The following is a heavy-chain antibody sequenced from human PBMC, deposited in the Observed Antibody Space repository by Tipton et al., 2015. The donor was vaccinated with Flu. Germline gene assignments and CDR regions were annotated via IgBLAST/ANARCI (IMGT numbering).Heavy chain of an antibody. CDR3: ARLGDVWNGSDGFDL. V-gene: IGHV4-59*08. D-gene: IGHD3-3*01. Sequence: TLSLTCTVSGASISTYYWTWIRQSPGKGLEWIGFISSSGFTNYNPSLRSRVTISIDMSKNHFSLKMRTVTAADTAVYYCARLGDVWNGSDGFDLWGQGTLVAVSS. CDR1: GASISTYY. CDR2: ISSSGFT. J-gene: IGHJ3*01.